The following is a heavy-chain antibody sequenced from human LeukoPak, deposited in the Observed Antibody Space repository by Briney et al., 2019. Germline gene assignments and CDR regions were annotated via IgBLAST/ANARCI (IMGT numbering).Heavy chain of an antibody. CDR2: IKKDGSEK. D-gene: IGHD3-22*01. Sequence: GGSLRLSCAASRFSFEDYAMSWVRQAPGKGLEWVANIKKDGSEKYYVDAVKGRFTISRDNAKNSLYLQMNSLRAEDTAVYYCARDNYDSSTPYYFDYWGQGTLVTVSS. V-gene: IGHV3-7*01. CDR1: RFSFEDYA. J-gene: IGHJ4*02. CDR3: ARDNYDSSTPYYFDY.